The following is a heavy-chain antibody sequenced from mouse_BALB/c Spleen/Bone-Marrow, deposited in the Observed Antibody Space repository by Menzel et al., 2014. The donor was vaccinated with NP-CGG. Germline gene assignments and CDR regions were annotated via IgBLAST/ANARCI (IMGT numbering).Heavy chain of an antibody. V-gene: IGHV5-6-5*01. CDR2: ISSGGST. Sequence: EVKLEESGGGLVKPGGSLKLSCAASGFTFSSYAMSWVRQTPEKRLEWVASISSGGSTYYPGSVKGRSTISRDNARNILYLQMSSLRSEDTAMYYCAREGGTTAHYYAMDYWGQGTSVTVSS. CDR3: AREGGTTAHYYAMDY. D-gene: IGHD1-2*01. J-gene: IGHJ4*01. CDR1: GFTFSSYA.